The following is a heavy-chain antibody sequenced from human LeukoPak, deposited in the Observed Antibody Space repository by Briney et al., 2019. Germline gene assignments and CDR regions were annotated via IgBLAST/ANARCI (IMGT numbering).Heavy chain of an antibody. V-gene: IGHV5-51*01. D-gene: IGHD2-2*02. CDR1: GYSFTSYW. Sequence: GASLKISCKGSGYSFTSYWIGWVRPMPGKGLEWMGIIYPGDSDTRYSPSFQGQVTISADKSISTAYLQWSSLKASDTAMYYCARLSPAAINYYYYGMDVWSQGTTVTVSS. J-gene: IGHJ6*02. CDR2: IYPGDSDT. CDR3: ARLSPAAINYYYYGMDV.